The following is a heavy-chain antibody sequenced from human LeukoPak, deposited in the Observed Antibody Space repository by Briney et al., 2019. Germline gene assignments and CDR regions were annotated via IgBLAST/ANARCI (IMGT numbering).Heavy chain of an antibody. J-gene: IGHJ5*02. Sequence: GGSLRLSCAASGFTFSSYWMSWVRQAPGKGLEWVANIKQDGSEKYYVDSVKGRFTISRDNAKNTLYLQMNSLRAEDTAVYYCARGAVVVRGYNWFDPWGQGTLVTVSS. V-gene: IGHV3-7*01. CDR1: GFTFSSYW. CDR2: IKQDGSEK. D-gene: IGHD3-10*01. CDR3: ARGAVVVRGYNWFDP.